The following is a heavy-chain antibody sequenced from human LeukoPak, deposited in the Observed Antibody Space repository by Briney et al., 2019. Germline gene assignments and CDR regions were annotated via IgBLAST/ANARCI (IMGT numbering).Heavy chain of an antibody. CDR3: ITESGSSPFDY. J-gene: IGHJ4*02. CDR2: IKSKTDGGTT. CDR1: GFPFSNAW. Sequence: GSLRLPCGASGFPFSNAWMNWVRQAPGKGLEWVGRIKSKTDGGTTDYAAPVKGRFTISRDDSKNTLYLQMNSLKTEDTAVYYCITESGSSPFDYWGQGTLVTVSS. V-gene: IGHV3-15*01. D-gene: IGHD3-10*01.